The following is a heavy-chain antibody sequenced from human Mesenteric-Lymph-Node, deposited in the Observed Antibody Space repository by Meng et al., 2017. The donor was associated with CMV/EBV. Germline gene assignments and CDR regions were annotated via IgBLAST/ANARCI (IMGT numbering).Heavy chain of an antibody. CDR1: GYPFTSFD. Sequence: ASVKVSCKTSGYPFTSFDINWVRQATGQGLEWVGRVNPTSGDTVYAQNFQGRVTMTSNTSINTGYMELRSLRSEDTAVYYCAREGMYYYDTSGMKWFDPWGQGTLVTVSS. CDR3: AREGMYYYDTSGMKWFDP. CDR2: VNPTSGDT. V-gene: IGHV1-8*01. J-gene: IGHJ5*02. D-gene: IGHD3-22*01.